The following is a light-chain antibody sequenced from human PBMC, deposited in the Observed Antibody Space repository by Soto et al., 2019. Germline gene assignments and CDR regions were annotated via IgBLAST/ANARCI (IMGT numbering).Light chain of an antibody. V-gene: IGLV2-11*01. CDR1: SSDVGGYNY. J-gene: IGLJ1*01. CDR3: CSYAGSYTLFV. Sequence: QSVLTQPRSVSGCPGQSVTISCTGTSSDVGGYNYVSWYQQHPGKAPKLMIYDVSKRPSGVPDRFSGSKSGNTASLTISGLQAEDEADYYCCSYAGSYTLFVFGTGTKVTAL. CDR2: DVS.